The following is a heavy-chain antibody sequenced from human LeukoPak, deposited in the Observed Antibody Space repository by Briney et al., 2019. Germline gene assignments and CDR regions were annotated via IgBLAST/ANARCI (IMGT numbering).Heavy chain of an antibody. CDR3: AKVPYYDFWSGYYRGYFDY. V-gene: IGHV3-23*01. Sequence: GGSLRLSCAASGFTFSSFAMSWVRQAPGKGLEWVSGIRGSGDNTHYADSVKGRFTISRDNSKTTLYLQMNSLTAEDTAVHYCAKVPYYDFWSGYYRGYFDYWGQGTLVTVSS. CDR1: GFTFSSFA. D-gene: IGHD3-3*01. CDR2: IRGSGDNT. J-gene: IGHJ4*02.